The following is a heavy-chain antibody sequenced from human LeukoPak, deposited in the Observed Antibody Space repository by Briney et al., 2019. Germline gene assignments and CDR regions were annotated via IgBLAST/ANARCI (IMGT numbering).Heavy chain of an antibody. Sequence: KTSETLSLTCAVSGYSISSGYYWDWIRQPPGKGLEWIGSIYHSGSTYYNPSLKSRVTISVDTSKNQFSLKLSSVTAADTAVYYCARPKSTYYTDAFDIWGQGTMVTVSS. CDR2: IYHSGST. J-gene: IGHJ3*02. CDR3: ARPKSTYYTDAFDI. V-gene: IGHV4-38-2*01. CDR1: GYSISSGYY. D-gene: IGHD3-3*01.